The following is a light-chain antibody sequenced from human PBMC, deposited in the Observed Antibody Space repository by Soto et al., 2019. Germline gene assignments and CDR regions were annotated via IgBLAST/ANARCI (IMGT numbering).Light chain of an antibody. CDR2: GAS. CDR1: QTVSSN. Sequence: ESVLTQSPATLSLSPGERATLSCRATQTVSSNQLAWYQQKPGQAPTLLIHGASNRATGIPARFSGSGSGTDFTLTISSLEPEDFAVYYCQQRNNWPPVTFGGGTKVDIK. CDR3: QQRNNWPPVT. J-gene: IGKJ4*01. V-gene: IGKV3-11*01.